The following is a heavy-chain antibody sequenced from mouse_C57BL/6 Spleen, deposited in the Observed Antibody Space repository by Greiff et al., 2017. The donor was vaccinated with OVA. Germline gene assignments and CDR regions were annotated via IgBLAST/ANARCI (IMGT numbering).Heavy chain of an antibody. Sequence: QVQLQQPGAELVKPGASVKLSCKASGYTFSSYWMHWVKQRPGQGLEWIGMIRTNSGSTNYKEKFKNKATLTVDKSSRTAYMQLSSLTSVDSAVYYCARESYGNWGFWGQGTTLTVSS. J-gene: IGHJ2*01. V-gene: IGHV1-64*01. D-gene: IGHD2-1*01. CDR1: GYTFSSYW. CDR2: IRTNSGST. CDR3: ARESYGNWGF.